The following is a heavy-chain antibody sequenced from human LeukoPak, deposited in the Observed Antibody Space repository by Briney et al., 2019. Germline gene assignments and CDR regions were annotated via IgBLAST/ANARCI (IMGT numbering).Heavy chain of an antibody. D-gene: IGHD4-17*01. Sequence: PGGSLRLSCAASGFTFNNYGMHWVRQAPGKGLEWVAVISDDGSNKYYADSVNGRFTISRDNSKNTLYLQMNSLRAEDTAVYYCARAYGDYVPFDYWGQGTLVTVSS. CDR1: GFTFNNYG. CDR3: ARAYGDYVPFDY. V-gene: IGHV3-30*03. J-gene: IGHJ4*02. CDR2: ISDDGSNK.